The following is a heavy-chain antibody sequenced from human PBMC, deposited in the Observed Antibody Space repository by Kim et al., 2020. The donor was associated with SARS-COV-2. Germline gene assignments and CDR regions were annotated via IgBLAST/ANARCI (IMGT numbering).Heavy chain of an antibody. D-gene: IGHD3-22*01. Sequence: GGSLRLSCAASGFTFSSYAMHWVRQAPGKGLEWVAVISYDGSNKYYADSVKGRFTISRDNSKNTLYLQMNSLRAEDTAVYYCARPYYDSSTYDLDYWGQG. CDR2: ISYDGSNK. CDR1: GFTFSSYA. V-gene: IGHV3-30*04. CDR3: ARPYYDSSTYDLDY. J-gene: IGHJ4*02.